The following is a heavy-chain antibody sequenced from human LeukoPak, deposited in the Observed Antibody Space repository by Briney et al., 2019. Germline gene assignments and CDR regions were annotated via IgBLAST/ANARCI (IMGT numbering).Heavy chain of an antibody. D-gene: IGHD6-13*01. CDR1: GYSFTSYW. V-gene: IGHV5-51*01. CDR2: IYPGDSDT. J-gene: IGHJ6*03. Sequence: RESLKISCKGSGYSFTSYWIGWVRQMPGKGLEWMGIIYPGDSDTRYSPSFQGQVTISADKSISTAYLQWSSLKASDTAMYYCASLGLQAAAGSPQSGYYYMDVWGKGTTVTVSS. CDR3: ASLGLQAAAGSPQSGYYYMDV.